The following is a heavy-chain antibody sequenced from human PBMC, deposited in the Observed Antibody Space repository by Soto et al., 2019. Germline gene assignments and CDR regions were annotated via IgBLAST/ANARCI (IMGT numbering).Heavy chain of an antibody. V-gene: IGHV1-8*01. Sequence: GTSVEVSWTPYGYTFASYDINWVRQANRQGLDWMGWMNPNSGNTGYAQKFQGRVTMTRNTSISTAYMELSSLRSEDTAVYYCARGRVELLLNAPLLGYAWFDPWGQGTLVTVSS. J-gene: IGHJ5*02. CDR2: MNPNSGNT. CDR3: ARGRVELLLNAPLLGYAWFDP. D-gene: IGHD2-15*01. CDR1: GYTFASYD.